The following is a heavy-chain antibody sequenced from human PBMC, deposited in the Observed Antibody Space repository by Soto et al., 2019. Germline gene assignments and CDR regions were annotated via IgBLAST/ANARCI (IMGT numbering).Heavy chain of an antibody. Sequence: EVQLVESGGGLVKPGGSLRLSCAASGFTFSNAWMSWVRQAPGTGLEWVGRMKSKTDGGTTDYAAPVKGRFTISRDDSKNTLYLQVNSLKTEDTAVYYCTTAVVVIRRDAEFDYWGQGTLVTVSS. CDR2: MKSKTDGGTT. D-gene: IGHD2-15*01. CDR1: GFTFSNAW. J-gene: IGHJ4*02. CDR3: TTAVVVIRRDAEFDY. V-gene: IGHV3-15*01.